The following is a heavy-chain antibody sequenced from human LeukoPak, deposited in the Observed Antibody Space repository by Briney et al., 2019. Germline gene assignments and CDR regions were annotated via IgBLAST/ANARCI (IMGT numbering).Heavy chain of an antibody. CDR2: IKSKSDGGTP. D-gene: IGHD1-26*01. CDR1: GFSFSNAW. CDR3: TTYTVGATTSHFDH. J-gene: IGHJ4*02. V-gene: IGHV3-15*01. Sequence: GGSLRLSCAASGFSFSNAWMSWVRQAPGMGLEWVGRIKSKSDGGTPDYAAPAKGRFTISRDDSKNTVYLQMKSLKTEDTAVYYCTTYTVGATTSHFDHWGQGTLVTV.